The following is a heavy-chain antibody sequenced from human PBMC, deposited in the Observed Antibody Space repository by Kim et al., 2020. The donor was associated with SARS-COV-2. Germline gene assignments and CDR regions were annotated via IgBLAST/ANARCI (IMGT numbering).Heavy chain of an antibody. CDR3: ARGGLRWSGGVAFDY. Sequence: ASVKVSCKASGYTFTGYYMHWVRQAPGQGLEWMGRINPNSGGTNYAQKFQGRVTMTRDTSISTAYMELSRLRSDDTAVYYCARGGLRWSGGVAFDYWGQGTLVTVSS. CDR1: GYTFTGYY. D-gene: IGHD4-17*01. V-gene: IGHV1-2*06. CDR2: INPNSGGT. J-gene: IGHJ4*02.